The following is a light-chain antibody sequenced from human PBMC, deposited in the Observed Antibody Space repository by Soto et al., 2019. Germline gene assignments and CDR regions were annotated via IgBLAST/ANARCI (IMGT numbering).Light chain of an antibody. V-gene: IGKV1-39*01. CDR2: AAS. CDR1: QDISNY. Sequence: DIQMTQSPSSLSASVGDRVTVTCRASQDISNYLTWFQQKPGKAPNLLIYAASSLQSAVPSRFHGSGSETDFTLTISSLQPEDLGTYYCQQGYSAPYTFGQGTKLEI. CDR3: QQGYSAPYT. J-gene: IGKJ2*01.